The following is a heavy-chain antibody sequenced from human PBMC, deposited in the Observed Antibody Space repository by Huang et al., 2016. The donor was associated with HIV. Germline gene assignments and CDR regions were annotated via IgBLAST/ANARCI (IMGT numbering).Heavy chain of an antibody. CDR1: GYIFSDYL. CDR3: ARLWSRDGYNWDY. CDR2: INPYNGNT. V-gene: IGHV1-18*01. Sequence: QVQLVQSGVEVKKPGASVKVPCKASGYIFSDYLIPWVRQAPGQGLEWIGWINPYNGNTKYAQKFQDRVTMTTDTSTSTAYMELRGLRSGDTALYYCARLWSRDGYNWDYWGQGTLVTVPS. D-gene: IGHD5-12*01. J-gene: IGHJ4*02.